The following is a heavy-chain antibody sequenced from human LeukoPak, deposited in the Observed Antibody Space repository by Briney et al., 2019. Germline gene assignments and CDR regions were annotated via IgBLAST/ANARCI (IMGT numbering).Heavy chain of an antibody. J-gene: IGHJ4*02. CDR2: IYSGGST. V-gene: IGHV3-66*02. CDR3: ARVLTYYHDSSGYSFDY. Sequence: GGSLRLSCAASGFTVSSNYMSWVRQAPGKGLEWVSVIYSGGSTYYADSVKGRFTISRDNSKNTLYLQMNSLRAEDTAVYYCARVLTYYHDSSGYSFDYWGQGTLVTVSS. CDR1: GFTVSSNY. D-gene: IGHD3-22*01.